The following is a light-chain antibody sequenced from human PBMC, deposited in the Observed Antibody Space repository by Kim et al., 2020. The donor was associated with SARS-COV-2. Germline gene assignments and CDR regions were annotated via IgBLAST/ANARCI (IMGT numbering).Light chain of an antibody. V-gene: IGLV7-43*01. CDR1: TGAVSSANY. J-gene: IGLJ3*02. Sequence: QTVVTQEPSLTVSPGGTVTLTCGSNTGAVSSANYPNWFQQKPGQAPRPLIYGTRKKHSWTPARFSGSLIGGKAALTLSGVQPEDEADYYCLLSYSNVPTWVFGGGTQLTVL. CDR3: LLSYSNVPTWV. CDR2: GTR.